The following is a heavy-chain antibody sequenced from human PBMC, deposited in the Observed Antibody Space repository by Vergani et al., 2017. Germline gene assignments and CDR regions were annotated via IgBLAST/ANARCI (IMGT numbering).Heavy chain of an antibody. CDR3: ARDTNYYGSGSYLDYGMDV. V-gene: IGHV1-69*08. CDR1: GGTFSSYT. J-gene: IGHJ6*02. CDR2: IIPILGIA. D-gene: IGHD3-10*01. Sequence: QVQLVQSGAEVKKPGSSVKVSCKASGGTFSSYTISWVRQAPGQGLEWMGRIIPILGIANYAQKFQGRVTITADKSTSTAYMELSSLRSEDTAVYYCARDTNYYGSGSYLDYGMDVWGQGTTVTVSS.